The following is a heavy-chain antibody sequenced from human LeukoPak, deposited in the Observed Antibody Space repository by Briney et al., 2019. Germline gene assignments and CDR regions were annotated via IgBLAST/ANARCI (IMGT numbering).Heavy chain of an antibody. Sequence: SETLFLTCTVSGGSISSYYWSWIRQPPGKGLEWIGYIYYSGSTNYNPSLKSRVTISVDTSKNQFSLKLSSVTAADTAVYYCARSRWGFFDYWGQGTLVTVSS. CDR3: ARSRWGFFDY. CDR1: GGSISSYY. CDR2: IYYSGST. V-gene: IGHV4-59*01. J-gene: IGHJ4*02. D-gene: IGHD3-16*01.